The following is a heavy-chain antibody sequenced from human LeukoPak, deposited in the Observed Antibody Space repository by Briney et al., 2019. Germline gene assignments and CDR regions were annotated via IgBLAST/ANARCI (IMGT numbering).Heavy chain of an antibody. J-gene: IGHJ4*02. CDR2: IYYSGST. CDR3: ALVSGSDLTFDY. D-gene: IGHD5-12*01. Sequence: PSETLSLTCTVSGGSTSSGEYYWSWIRQPPGKGLEWIGYIYYSGSTFLNPSLKSRITLSVDTAKNQFSLKLRSVTASDTAVYYCALVSGSDLTFDYWGQGTLVTVSS. V-gene: IGHV4-30-4*01. CDR1: GGSTSSGEYY.